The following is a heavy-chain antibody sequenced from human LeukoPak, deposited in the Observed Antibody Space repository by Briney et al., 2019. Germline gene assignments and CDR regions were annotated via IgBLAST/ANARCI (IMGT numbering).Heavy chain of an antibody. J-gene: IGHJ5*02. D-gene: IGHD3-10*01. CDR1: GDSVSSNSAA. V-gene: IGHV6-1*01. CDR2: TYYRPKWSN. Sequence: SQTLSLTCAISGDSVSSNSAAWDWIRQSPSRGLEWLGRTYYRPKWSNDYAVSMKGRVTINPDTSKNQFSLQLNSVTPEDTAVYYCARGWYGWGKLGFDPWGQGTLVTVSS. CDR3: ARGWYGWGKLGFDP.